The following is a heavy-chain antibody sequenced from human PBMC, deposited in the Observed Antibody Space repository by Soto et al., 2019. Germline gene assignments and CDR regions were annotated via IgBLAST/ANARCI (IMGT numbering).Heavy chain of an antibody. CDR1: GFTFSSYD. D-gene: IGHD2-2*01. CDR3: ARGRGRLHCSSTSCYDWWFDP. Sequence: GGSLRLSCAASGFTFSSYDMHWVRQATGKGLEWVSAIGTAGDTYYPGSVKGRFTISRENAKNSLYLQMNSLRAGDTAVYYCARGRGRLHCSSTSCYDWWFDPWGQGTLVTVSS. CDR2: IGTAGDT. J-gene: IGHJ5*02. V-gene: IGHV3-13*01.